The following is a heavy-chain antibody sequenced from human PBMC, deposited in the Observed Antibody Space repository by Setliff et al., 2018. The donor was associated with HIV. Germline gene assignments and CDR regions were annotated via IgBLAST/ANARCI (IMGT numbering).Heavy chain of an antibody. CDR1: GGSISSHY. Sequence: PSETLSLTCTVSGGSISSHYWSWIRQPPGKGLEWIGYIYYSGSTNYNPSLKSRVTISVDTSKNQFSLKLSSVTAADTAVYYCASSHTGYSSSSGAFDIWGQGTMVTVSS. CDR2: IYYSGST. V-gene: IGHV4-59*11. D-gene: IGHD6-6*01. CDR3: ASSHTGYSSSSGAFDI. J-gene: IGHJ3*02.